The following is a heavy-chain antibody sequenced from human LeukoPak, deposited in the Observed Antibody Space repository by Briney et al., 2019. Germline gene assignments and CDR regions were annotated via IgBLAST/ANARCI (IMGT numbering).Heavy chain of an antibody. D-gene: IGHD6-13*01. CDR3: ARRWDSSSWYGLDP. CDR1: GGSISSSGYY. J-gene: IGHJ5*02. V-gene: IGHV4-39*07. CDR2: IYYSGST. Sequence: SETLSLTCTVSGGSISSSGYYWGWIRQPPGKGLEWIGSIYYSGSTYYNPSLKSRVTISVDTSKNQFSLKLSSVTAADTAVYYCARRWDSSSWYGLDPWGQGTLVTVSS.